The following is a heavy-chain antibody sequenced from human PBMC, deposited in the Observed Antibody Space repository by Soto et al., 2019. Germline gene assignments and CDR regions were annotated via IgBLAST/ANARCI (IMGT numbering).Heavy chain of an antibody. CDR1: GFTFSSYS. D-gene: IGHD4-17*01. CDR2: ISSSSSYI. CDR3: ARLNQQTVTCDY. V-gene: IGHV3-21*01. J-gene: IGHJ4*02. Sequence: EVQLVESGGGLVKPGGSLRLSCAASGFTFSSYSMNWVRQAPGKGLEWVSSISSSSSYIYYADSVKGRFTISRDNAKNSLYLQMNSLRAEDTAVYYCARLNQQTVTCDYWGQGTLVTVSS.